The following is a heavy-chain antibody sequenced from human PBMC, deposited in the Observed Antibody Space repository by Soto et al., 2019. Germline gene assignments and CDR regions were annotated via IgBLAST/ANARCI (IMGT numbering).Heavy chain of an antibody. J-gene: IGHJ4*02. CDR3: ARDSSRITMVRGVIISPKRNKGGFDY. V-gene: IGHV4-34*01. D-gene: IGHD3-10*01. Sequence: KPSETLSLTCAVYGGSFSGYYWSWIRQPPGKGLEWIGEINHSGSTNYNPSLKSRVTISVDTSKNQFSLKLSSVTAADTAVYYCARDSSRITMVRGVIISPKRNKGGFDYWGQGTLVTVSS. CDR1: GGSFSGYY. CDR2: INHSGST.